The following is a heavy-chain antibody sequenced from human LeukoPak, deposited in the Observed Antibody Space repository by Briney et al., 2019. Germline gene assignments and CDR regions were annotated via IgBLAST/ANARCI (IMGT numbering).Heavy chain of an antibody. Sequence: SETLSLTCTVSGDSISSGNYWGWIRQPPGKGLEWIGSIFHTGSTYFNLSLKSRVTISVDTSKNQFSLKLSSVTAADTAVYYCARAPSTAGPWGGYYYYGMDVWGQGTTVTVSS. D-gene: IGHD3-10*01. CDR2: IFHTGST. CDR1: GDSISSGNY. V-gene: IGHV4-38-2*02. CDR3: ARAPSTAGPWGGYYYYGMDV. J-gene: IGHJ6*02.